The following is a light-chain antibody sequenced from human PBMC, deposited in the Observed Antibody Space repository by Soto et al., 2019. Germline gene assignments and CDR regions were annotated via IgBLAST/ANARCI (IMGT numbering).Light chain of an antibody. CDR3: QQYHTSSIT. CDR2: DAS. V-gene: IGKV1-5*01. Sequence: GDRVTITCRASPTISSWLAWYQQKPGKAPTLLIYDASTMERGVPSRFSGTGSGTEFTLSINSLQPDDFAAYYCQQYHTSSITFGQGTRLEI. CDR1: PTISSW. J-gene: IGKJ5*01.